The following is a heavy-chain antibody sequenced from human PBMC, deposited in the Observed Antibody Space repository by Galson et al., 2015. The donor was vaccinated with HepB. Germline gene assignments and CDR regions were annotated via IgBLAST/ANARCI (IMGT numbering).Heavy chain of an antibody. CDR2: ITSSSSTI. J-gene: IGHJ4*02. CDR1: GFTFSTYS. CDR3: ARGQYDSWSGYPDY. D-gene: IGHD3-3*01. Sequence: SLRLSCAASGFTFSTYSMNWVRQAPGKGLEWISYITSSSSTIYYADSVKGRFTISRDNAKNSLYLQIDSLRAEDTAVYYCARGQYDSWSGYPDYWGQGTLATVSP. V-gene: IGHV3-48*01.